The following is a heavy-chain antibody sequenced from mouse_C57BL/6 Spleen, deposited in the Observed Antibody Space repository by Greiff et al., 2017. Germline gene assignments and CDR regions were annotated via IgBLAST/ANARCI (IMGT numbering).Heavy chain of an antibody. CDR2: IDPENGDT. CDR1: GFNIQDDY. CDR3: TTWGSSAWFAY. J-gene: IGHJ3*01. D-gene: IGHD1-1*01. V-gene: IGHV14-4*01. Sequence: VQLQQSGAELVRPGASVKLSCTASGFNIQDDYLPWVKQRPEQGLEWIGWIDPENGDTEYASQFPGNATITSDTSSNTAYLQLSSLTSEYTAVYYCTTWGSSAWFAYWGQGTLVTVSA.